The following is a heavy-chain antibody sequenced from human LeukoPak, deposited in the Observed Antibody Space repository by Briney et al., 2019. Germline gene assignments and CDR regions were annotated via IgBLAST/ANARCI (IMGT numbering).Heavy chain of an antibody. D-gene: IGHD6-13*01. CDR2: ISSSGSTI. CDR3: ARDVTRAAAAKGGRNWFDP. Sequence: GGSLRLSCAASGFTFSDYYMSWIRQAPGKGLEWVSYISSSGSTIYYADSVKGRFTISRDNAKNSLYLQMNSLRAEDTAVYYCARDVTRAAAAKGGRNWFDPWGQGTLVTVSS. CDR1: GFTFSDYY. J-gene: IGHJ5*02. V-gene: IGHV3-11*01.